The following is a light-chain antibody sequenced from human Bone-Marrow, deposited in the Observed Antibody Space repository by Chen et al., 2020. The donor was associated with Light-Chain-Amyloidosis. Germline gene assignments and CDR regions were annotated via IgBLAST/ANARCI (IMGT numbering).Light chain of an antibody. CDR2: DIN. J-gene: IGLJ7*01. V-gene: IGLV7-46*01. CDR1: TGAVTSGHY. CDR3: LLSYSGGRPV. Sequence: QAVLPQEPSLPVSPGGTFTLPSGSSTGAVTSGHYPYWFQQKPGQAPRTVIYDINKRHSWTPARFSGSLLGGKAALTLSGAQPEDEADYYCLLSYSGGRPVFGGGTLLTVL.